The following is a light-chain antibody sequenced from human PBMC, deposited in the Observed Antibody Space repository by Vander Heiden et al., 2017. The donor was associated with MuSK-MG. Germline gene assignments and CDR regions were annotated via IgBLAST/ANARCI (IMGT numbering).Light chain of an antibody. CDR3: KQDVQTPFT. J-gene: IGKJ2*01. V-gene: IGKV2-28*01. CDR2: LGS. CDR1: QSILPSNGYNY. Sequence: DIAMSQSPLSLPVTPGEPASLSCTSSQSILPSNGYNYLDWYLQKPGQSPQLLIYLGSNRASGVPARFSGSGSGTDFTLKISRVEAEDVGAYYCKQDVQTPFTFGQGTKVEIK.